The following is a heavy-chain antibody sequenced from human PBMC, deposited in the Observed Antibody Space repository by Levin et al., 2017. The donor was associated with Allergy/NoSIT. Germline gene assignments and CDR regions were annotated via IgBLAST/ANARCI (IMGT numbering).Heavy chain of an antibody. CDR1: GFTFSSYW. J-gene: IGHJ4*02. V-gene: IGHV3-7*01. CDR2: IKRDGSEK. CDR3: ARAVFAGQLGPHFDY. Sequence: PGGSLRLSCAASGFTFSSYWMSWVRQAPGKGLEWVANIKRDGSEKYYVDSVKGRFTISRDNAKNSLYLQMNSLRAEDTAVYYCARAVFAGQLGPHFDYWGQGTLVTVSS. D-gene: IGHD6-6*01.